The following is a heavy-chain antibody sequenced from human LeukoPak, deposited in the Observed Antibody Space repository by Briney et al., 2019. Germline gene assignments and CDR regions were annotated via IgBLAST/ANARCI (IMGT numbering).Heavy chain of an antibody. D-gene: IGHD4/OR15-4a*01. CDR2: ITCSNTTI. CDR3: DYQGN. CDR1: VFTPASFG. V-gene: IGHV3-48*02. J-gene: IGHJ1*01. Sequence: RRSLSPSCAASVFTPASFGISWVRQAAGKAREWISSITCSNTTINYAVSVRGQFSISRDRDRVNTLAYVQMNSLRDDNTAVYYCDYQGNWGPGTLVTVSS.